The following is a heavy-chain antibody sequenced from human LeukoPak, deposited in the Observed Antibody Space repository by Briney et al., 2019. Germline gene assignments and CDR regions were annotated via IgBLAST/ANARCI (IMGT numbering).Heavy chain of an antibody. V-gene: IGHV4-34*01. Sequence: IPSETLSLTCAVYGGSFSGYYWSWIRQPPGKGLEWIGEINHSGSTNYNPSLKSRVTISVDTSKNQFSLKLSSVTAADTAVYYCARGLRLENNCGGDCYSATPTRYDSYYFDYWGQGTLVTVSS. J-gene: IGHJ4*02. CDR3: ARGLRLENNCGGDCYSATPTRYDSYYFDY. CDR1: GGSFSGYY. D-gene: IGHD2-21*02. CDR2: INHSGST.